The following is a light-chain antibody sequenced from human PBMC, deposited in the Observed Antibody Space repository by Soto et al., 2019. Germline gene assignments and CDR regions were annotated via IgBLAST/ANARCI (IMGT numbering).Light chain of an antibody. CDR2: ETS. Sequence: QSALTQPASVSGSPGQSVTISCTGTSSDFGSYKFVSWYQHHPGTVPKVIIYETSKRPSGVSDHFSGSKSGNTASLTISGLQAEDEADYYCFSFTSTNTHVFGSGTKVTVL. V-gene: IGLV2-23*01. CDR3: FSFTSTNTHV. CDR1: SSDFGSYKF. J-gene: IGLJ1*01.